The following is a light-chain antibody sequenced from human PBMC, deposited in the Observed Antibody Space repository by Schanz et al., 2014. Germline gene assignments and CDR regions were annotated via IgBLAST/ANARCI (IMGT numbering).Light chain of an antibody. Sequence: IVLTQSPGILSLSPGERAALSCRASQSVTSDFLAWYQQKPGQAPRLLIHGASRRATGIPDRFSGSGSGTDFNLTISRLEPEDFAMYYCQQYGGSYTFGQGTKLEIK. CDR1: QSVTSDF. V-gene: IGKV3-20*01. J-gene: IGKJ2*01. CDR2: GAS. CDR3: QQYGGSYT.